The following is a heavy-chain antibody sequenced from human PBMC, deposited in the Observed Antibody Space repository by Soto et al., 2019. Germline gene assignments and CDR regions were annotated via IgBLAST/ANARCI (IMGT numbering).Heavy chain of an antibody. D-gene: IGHD1-1*01. CDR3: ARAPTFERSRVEA. J-gene: IGHJ5*02. Sequence: PSETLSLPCAVYGGSFSGYYWSWIRQPPGKGLEWIGEINHSGSTNYNPSLKSRVTISVDTSKNQFSLKLSSVTAADTAVYYCARAPTFERSRVEAWGQGNLVTVSS. CDR2: INHSGST. V-gene: IGHV4-34*01. CDR1: GGSFSGYY.